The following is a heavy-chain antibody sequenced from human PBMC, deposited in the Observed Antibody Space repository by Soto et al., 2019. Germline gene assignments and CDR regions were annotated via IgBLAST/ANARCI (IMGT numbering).Heavy chain of an antibody. V-gene: IGHV3-48*01. CDR2: ISSSSSTI. CDR1: GFTFSSYS. D-gene: IGHD5-12*01. J-gene: IGHJ6*02. Sequence: AASGFTFSSYSMNWVRQAPGKGLEWVSYISSSSSTIYYADSVKGRFTISRDNAKSSLYLQMNSLRAEDTAVYYCARADSGYAHGYYYYGMDVWGQGTTVTVSS. CDR3: ARADSGYAHGYYYYGMDV.